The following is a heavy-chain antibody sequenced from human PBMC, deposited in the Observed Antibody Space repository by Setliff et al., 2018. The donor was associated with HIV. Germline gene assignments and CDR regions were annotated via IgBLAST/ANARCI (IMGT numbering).Heavy chain of an antibody. CDR1: GFTFRDYA. Sequence: GGSLRLSCAASGFTFRDYAIHWVRQAPGKGLEWVALISHDGVYKNYADSVKGRFTVSRDSSKNTVYLEMNSLSIDGTAVYYCARETIYIGGSYRPYYFDFWGQGTLVTVSS. J-gene: IGHJ4*02. D-gene: IGHD3-16*02. CDR3: ARETIYIGGSYRPYYFDF. CDR2: ISHDGVYK. V-gene: IGHV3-30*04.